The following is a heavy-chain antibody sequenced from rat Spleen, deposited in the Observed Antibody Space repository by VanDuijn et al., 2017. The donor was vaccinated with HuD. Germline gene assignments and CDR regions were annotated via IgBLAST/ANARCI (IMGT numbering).Heavy chain of an antibody. Sequence: QVQLKESGPGLVQPSQTLSLTCTVSGFSLTSYHVHWVRQPPGKGLEGLGVMWSGGSTDYNSALKSRLSISRDTSKNQVFLKMNSLQSEDTTTYYCARERVTIAAFDYWGQGVMVTVSS. V-gene: IGHV2-45*01. CDR1: GFSLTSYH. CDR3: ARERVTIAAFDY. D-gene: IGHD1-2*01. CDR2: MWSGGST. J-gene: IGHJ2*01.